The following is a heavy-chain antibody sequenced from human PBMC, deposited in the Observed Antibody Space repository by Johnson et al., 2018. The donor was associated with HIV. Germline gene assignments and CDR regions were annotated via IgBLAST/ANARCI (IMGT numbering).Heavy chain of an antibody. V-gene: IGHV3-66*01. CDR3: AKDTIAGVKGDSLI. CDR2: IYSGGST. J-gene: IGHJ3*02. CDR1: GFSVSNNY. D-gene: IGHD3-9*01. Sequence: VQLVESGGGVVQPGGSLRLSCGASGFSVSNNYMNWVRQAPGKGLEWVSVIYSGGSTYYADSVRGRFTISRDNSRNTLYLQMSSLRAEDTAMYYCAKDTIAGVKGDSLIWGQGTMVTVSS.